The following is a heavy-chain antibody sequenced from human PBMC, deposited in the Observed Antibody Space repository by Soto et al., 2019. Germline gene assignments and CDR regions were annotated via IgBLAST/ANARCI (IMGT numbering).Heavy chain of an antibody. Sequence: TSETLSLTCTVFGGSSSSSSHYWGWIRQPPGKGLEWLGTMFYFGSTYYNTSLESRVTISVDPSKNQFSLKLSSVTAADTAVYYCARHHFYCTGGSCYLQAYHYYGLDVWGQGTTVTVSS. J-gene: IGHJ6*02. CDR3: ARHHFYCTGGSCYLQAYHYYGLDV. CDR1: GGSSSSSSHY. CDR2: MFYFGST. D-gene: IGHD2-15*01. V-gene: IGHV4-39*01.